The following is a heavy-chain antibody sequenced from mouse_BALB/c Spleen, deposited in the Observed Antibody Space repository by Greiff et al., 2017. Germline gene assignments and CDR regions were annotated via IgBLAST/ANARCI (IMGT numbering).Heavy chain of an antibody. CDR2: IYPGDGDT. D-gene: IGHD3-2*01. CDR1: GYAFSSSW. V-gene: IGHV1-82*01. J-gene: IGHJ3*01. CDR3: ARGDSSGYLFAY. Sequence: QVQLKQSGPELVKPGASVKISCKASGYAFSSSWMNWVKQRPGQGLEWIGRIYPGDGDTNYNGKFKGKATLTADKSSSTAYMQLSSLTSVDSAVYFCARGDSSGYLFAYWGQGTLVTVSA.